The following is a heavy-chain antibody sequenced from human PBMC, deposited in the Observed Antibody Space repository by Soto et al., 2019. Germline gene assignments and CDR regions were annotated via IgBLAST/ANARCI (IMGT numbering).Heavy chain of an antibody. CDR1: GGSISSSSYY. CDR2: IYYSGST. D-gene: IGHD3-3*01. V-gene: IGHV4-39*01. CDR3: ARRTYYDFWSGYYEYYYGMDV. Sequence: SETLSLTCTVSGGSISSSSYYWGWIRQPPGKGLEWIGSIYYSGSTYYNPSLKSRVTISVDTSKNQFSLKLSSVTAADTAVYYCARRTYYDFWSGYYEYYYGMDVWGQGTTVTV. J-gene: IGHJ6*02.